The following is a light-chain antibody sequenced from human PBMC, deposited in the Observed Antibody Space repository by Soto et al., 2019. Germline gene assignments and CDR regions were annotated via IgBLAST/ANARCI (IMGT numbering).Light chain of an antibody. V-gene: IGKV3-11*01. CDR1: QSVSSY. CDR2: DAS. CDR3: QQRSNWPFT. J-gene: IGKJ3*01. Sequence: EIVLTQSPATLSLSPGERATLSCRASQSVSSYLAWYQQKPGQAPRLLIYDASNRATGIPARFSGSGSGTDFTLTISSLEPEDFAVYYCQQRSNWPFTFVPGTKVHIK.